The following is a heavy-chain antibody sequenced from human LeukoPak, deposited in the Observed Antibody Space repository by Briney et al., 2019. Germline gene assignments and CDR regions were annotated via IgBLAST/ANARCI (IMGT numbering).Heavy chain of an antibody. CDR2: IRYDGSNK. V-gene: IGHV3-30*02. D-gene: IGHD3-22*01. Sequence: GGSLRLSCAASGFTFSSHGMHWVRQAPGKGLEWVAFIRYDGSNKYYADSVKGRFTISRDNSKNTLYLQMNSLRAEDTAVYYCANLDDSHYYGSSGYRERGIDYWGQGTLVTVSS. J-gene: IGHJ4*02. CDR1: GFTFSSHG. CDR3: ANLDDSHYYGSSGYRERGIDY.